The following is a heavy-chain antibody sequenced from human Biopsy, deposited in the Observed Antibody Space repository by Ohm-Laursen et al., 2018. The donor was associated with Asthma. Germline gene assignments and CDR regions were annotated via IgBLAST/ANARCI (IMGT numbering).Heavy chain of an antibody. Sequence: GQTLSLTCAASGFSVSTKYMSWVRQAPGKGLEWVSLIYSGDNTYYADSVKGRFTISRDHSKLYLQMNNLRAEDTAVYHCARISRLGYNSLDYGMDVWGQGTTVTVSS. CDR1: GFSVSTKY. CDR2: IYSGDNT. J-gene: IGHJ6*02. V-gene: IGHV3-53*01. D-gene: IGHD5-24*01. CDR3: ARISRLGYNSLDYGMDV.